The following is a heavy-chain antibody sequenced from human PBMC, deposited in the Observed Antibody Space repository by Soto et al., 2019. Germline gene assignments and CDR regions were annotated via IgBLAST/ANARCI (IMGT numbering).Heavy chain of an antibody. CDR2: IYYSGST. J-gene: IGHJ5*02. D-gene: IGHD3-22*01. V-gene: IGHV4-31*03. Sequence: SETLSLTCTVSGGSISSGGYYWSWIRQHPGKGLEWIGYIYYSGSTYYNPSLKSRVTISVDTSKNQFSLKLSSVTAADTAVYYCARVPSRPYDSSGYYQRVWFDPWGQGTLVTVSS. CDR1: GGSISSGGYY. CDR3: ARVPSRPYDSSGYYQRVWFDP.